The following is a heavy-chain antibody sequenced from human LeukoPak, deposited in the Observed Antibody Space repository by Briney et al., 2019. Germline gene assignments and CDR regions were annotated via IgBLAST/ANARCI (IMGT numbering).Heavy chain of an antibody. J-gene: IGHJ4*02. Sequence: GGSLRLSCTASGFTFRRFWMGWVRQAPGKGLEWVANINEDGNKKYYVDSVKARFTISRDNAKNSLYLQMNSLRAEDTALYYCARDVYPVNWGQGTLVTVSS. CDR2: INEDGNKK. V-gene: IGHV3-7*03. D-gene: IGHD2-8*01. CDR1: GFTFRRFW. CDR3: ARDVYPVN.